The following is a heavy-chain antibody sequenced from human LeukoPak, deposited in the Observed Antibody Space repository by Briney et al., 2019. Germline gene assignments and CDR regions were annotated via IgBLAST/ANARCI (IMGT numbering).Heavy chain of an antibody. D-gene: IGHD3-22*01. CDR2: IYTSGST. CDR1: GGSISSYY. J-gene: IGHJ4*02. CDR3: ARHDYDSSGYYPSRFDY. V-gene: IGHV4-4*07. Sequence: PSETLSLTCTVSGGSISSYYWSWIRQPAGKGLEWIGRIYTSGSTNYNPSLKSRVTISVDTSKNQFSLKLSSVTAADTAVYYCARHDYDSSGYYPSRFDYWGQGTLVTVSS.